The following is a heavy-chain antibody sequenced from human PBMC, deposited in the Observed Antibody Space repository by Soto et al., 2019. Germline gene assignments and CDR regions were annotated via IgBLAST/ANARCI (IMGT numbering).Heavy chain of an antibody. Sequence: WETLALSCAVSGGSISSSKWGCWVRKPRGRGQEWVEKIYHSGSNNFKPSLKSRVTISVDKSKNQFSLKLSSVTAADTAVYYCASGGAVAKPALYYHYGMDVWGQGTTST. CDR3: ASGGAVAKPALYYHYGMDV. CDR1: GGSISSSKW. D-gene: IGHD6-19*01. CDR2: IYHSGSN. J-gene: IGHJ6*02. V-gene: IGHV4-4*02.